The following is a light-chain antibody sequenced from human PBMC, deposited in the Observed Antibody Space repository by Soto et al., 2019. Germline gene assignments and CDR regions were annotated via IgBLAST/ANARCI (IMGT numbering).Light chain of an antibody. V-gene: IGLV2-14*02. CDR3: CSYTSSSTLV. Sequence: QSALTQPASVSGSPGQSITISCTGTSSDVGSYDLVSWYQQHPVKAPKLMIYEDSKRPSGVSNRFSGSKSGNTASLTISGLQAEDEAVYYCCSYTSSSTLVFGTGTKLNVL. CDR2: EDS. J-gene: IGLJ1*01. CDR1: SSDVGSYDL.